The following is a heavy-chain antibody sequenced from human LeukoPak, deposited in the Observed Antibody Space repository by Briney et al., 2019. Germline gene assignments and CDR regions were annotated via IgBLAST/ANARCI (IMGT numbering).Heavy chain of an antibody. D-gene: IGHD4-17*01. V-gene: IGHV4-34*01. J-gene: IGHJ2*01. CDR3: ARGHGRRYWYFDL. CDR2: INHSGST. Sequence: SETLSLTCAVYGGSFSGYYWSWIRQPPGKGLEWIGEINHSGSTNYNPSLKSRVTISVDTSKNQFSLELSSVTAADTDVYYCARGHGRRYWYFDLWGRGTLVTVSS. CDR1: GGSFSGYY.